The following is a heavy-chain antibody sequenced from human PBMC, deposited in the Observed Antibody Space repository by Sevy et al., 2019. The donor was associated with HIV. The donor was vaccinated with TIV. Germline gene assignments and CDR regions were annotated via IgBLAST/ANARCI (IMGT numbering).Heavy chain of an antibody. CDR1: GGSITGLY. Sequence: SETLSLTCTASGGSITGLYWNWIRQPPGKGLEWIANIYYNGHISYNPSRKSRVTLSLDTSKNQFSLRLSSVTAADTAMYYCTGENAWGRGYSWGQGTLVTVSS. D-gene: IGHD1-26*01. J-gene: IGHJ4*02. CDR2: IYYNGHI. CDR3: TGENAWGRGYS. V-gene: IGHV4-59*08.